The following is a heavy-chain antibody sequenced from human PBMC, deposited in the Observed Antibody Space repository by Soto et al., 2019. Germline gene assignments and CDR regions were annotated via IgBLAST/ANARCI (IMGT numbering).Heavy chain of an antibody. CDR2: INSDGSST. D-gene: IGHD2-8*01. Sequence: HPGGSLRLSCAASGFTFSSYWMHWVRQAPGKGLVWVSRINSDGSSTSYADSVKGRFTISRDNAKNTLYLQMNSLRAEDTAVYYCARGKGRAMVGPISYYYYYMDVWGKGTTVTVSS. CDR1: GFTFSSYW. J-gene: IGHJ6*03. CDR3: ARGKGRAMVGPISYYYYYMDV. V-gene: IGHV3-74*01.